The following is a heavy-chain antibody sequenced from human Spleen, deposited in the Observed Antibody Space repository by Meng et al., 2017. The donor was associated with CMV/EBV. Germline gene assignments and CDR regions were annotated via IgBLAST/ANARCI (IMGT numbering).Heavy chain of an antibody. J-gene: IGHJ4*02. D-gene: IGHD2-21*01. Sequence: GSLRLSCTVSGGSMSRSSYYWGWIRQPPGKGLEHIGDIHHSGRTYYNPSLQSRVTMSVDTSKNQFSPKLSSVTAADTAVYYCARLTLGVISGWGQGTLVTVSS. V-gene: IGHV4-39*01. CDR2: IHHSGRT. CDR1: GGSMSRSSYY. CDR3: ARLTLGVISG.